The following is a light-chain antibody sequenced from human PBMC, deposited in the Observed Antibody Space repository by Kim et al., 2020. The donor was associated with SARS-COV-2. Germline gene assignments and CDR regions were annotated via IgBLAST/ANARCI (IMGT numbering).Light chain of an antibody. CDR3: ATWDVSLTAWV. J-gene: IGLJ3*02. CDR2: NND. Sequence: TVKWFQHLPGTAPKLLIDNNDQRPSGVPDRFSGSKSGTSASLAISWLQSEDEADYYCATWDVSLTAWVFGGGTQLTVL. CDR1: T. V-gene: IGLV1-44*01.